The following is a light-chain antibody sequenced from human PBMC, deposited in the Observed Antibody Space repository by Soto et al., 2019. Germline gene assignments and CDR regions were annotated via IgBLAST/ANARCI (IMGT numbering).Light chain of an antibody. J-gene: IGKJ5*01. Sequence: AIRMTQSPSSLSASTGDRVTITCRASQGISSYLAWYQQKPGQAPKLLIYAASTLQSGVPSRFSGSGSGTDFTLTSICLQSAAFATHYCQQYASYPPITFGQGTRLEI. CDR2: AAS. CDR3: QQYASYPPIT. CDR1: QGISSY. V-gene: IGKV1-8*01.